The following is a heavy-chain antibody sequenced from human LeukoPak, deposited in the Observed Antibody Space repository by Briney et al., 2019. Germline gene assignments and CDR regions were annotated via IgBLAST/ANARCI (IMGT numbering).Heavy chain of an antibody. CDR1: GGSIGSYY. Sequence: SSETLSLTCTVSGGSIGSYYWSWIRQPPGKGLEWIGYIYYSGSTNYNSSLKSRVTISVDTSKNQFSLKLSSVTAADTAVYYCARGYDFWSGYYPYGMDVWGQGTTVTVSS. V-gene: IGHV4-59*01. CDR2: IYYSGST. J-gene: IGHJ6*02. CDR3: ARGYDFWSGYYPYGMDV. D-gene: IGHD3-3*01.